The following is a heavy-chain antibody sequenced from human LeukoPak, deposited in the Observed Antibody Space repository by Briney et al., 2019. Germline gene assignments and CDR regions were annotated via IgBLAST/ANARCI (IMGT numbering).Heavy chain of an antibody. V-gene: IGHV3-30*03. D-gene: IGHD3-22*01. Sequence: GGSLRLSCAASGFTFSSYGMHWVRQAPGKGLEWVAVISYDGSNKYYADSVKGRFTISRDNSKNTLYLQMNSLRAEDTAVYYCASWDSSGYYYQSFDYWGQGTLVTVSS. CDR2: ISYDGSNK. CDR1: GFTFSSYG. CDR3: ASWDSSGYYYQSFDY. J-gene: IGHJ4*02.